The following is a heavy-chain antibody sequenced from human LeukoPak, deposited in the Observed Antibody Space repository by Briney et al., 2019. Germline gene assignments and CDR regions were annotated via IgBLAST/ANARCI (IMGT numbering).Heavy chain of an antibody. D-gene: IGHD3-10*01. Sequence: GGSLRLSCSASGFTFSSYEMNWVRQAPGKGLAWLSYISGGGETAYYADSVRGRFTTSRDNAKKLLYLQMNSLRDEDTAIYYCARDRAGSGSCQEFDYWGQGTLVTVSS. CDR2: ISGGGETA. CDR3: ARDRAGSGSCQEFDY. CDR1: GFTFSSYE. V-gene: IGHV3-48*03. J-gene: IGHJ4*02.